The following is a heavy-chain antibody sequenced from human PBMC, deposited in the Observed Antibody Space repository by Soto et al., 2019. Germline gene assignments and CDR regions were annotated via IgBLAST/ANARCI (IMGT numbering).Heavy chain of an antibody. V-gene: IGHV3-30*18. CDR3: AKEIAVADQFDY. J-gene: IGHJ4*02. CDR2: ISNDGSNK. CDR1: GFTFSSYG. D-gene: IGHD6-19*01. Sequence: PGGSLRLSCAASGFTFSSYGIHWVRQAPGKGLEWVAVISNDGSNKYYADSVKGRFTISRDNSKNTLYLQMNSLRTEDTAVYYCAKEIAVADQFDYWGQGTLVTVSS.